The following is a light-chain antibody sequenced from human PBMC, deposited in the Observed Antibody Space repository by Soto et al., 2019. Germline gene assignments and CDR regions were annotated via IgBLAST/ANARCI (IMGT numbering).Light chain of an antibody. V-gene: IGKV1-9*01. CDR2: ATY. Sequence: IQLTQSPSFLSASVGDRVTITCRVSQGLTSYFAWYQQKPAKAPKLLIYATYILQSRVPSRFSGSGSGTEFTLSLTSLQPEDFANSCCQRLNTYPVTFGGGTKVDIK. CDR3: QRLNTYPVT. J-gene: IGKJ4*01. CDR1: QGLTSY.